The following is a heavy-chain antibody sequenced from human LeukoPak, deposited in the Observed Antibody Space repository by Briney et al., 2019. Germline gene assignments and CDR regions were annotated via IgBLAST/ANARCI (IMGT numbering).Heavy chain of an antibody. V-gene: IGHV3-20*04. CDR2: INWSGGST. Sequence: GGSLRLSCTASGFAFDEHGMSWVRQVPGKGLEWVSGINWSGGSTGYADPLRGRFTIFRDNAKNSLYLQMDSLRAEDTALYYCARAPITRPFYFDYWGQGTLVTVSS. CDR1: GFAFDEHG. CDR3: ARAPITRPFYFDY. D-gene: IGHD3-10*01. J-gene: IGHJ4*02.